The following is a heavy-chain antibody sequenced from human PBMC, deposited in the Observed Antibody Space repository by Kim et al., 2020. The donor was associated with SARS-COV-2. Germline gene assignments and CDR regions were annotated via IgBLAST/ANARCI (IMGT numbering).Heavy chain of an antibody. CDR2: ISSGSSYI. V-gene: IGHV3-21*01. CDR1: GFTFSNYS. CDR3: ARPLSYQILTGSGMDV. D-gene: IGHD3-9*01. J-gene: IGHJ6*02. Sequence: GSLRLSCAASGFTFSNYSMAWVRQAPGKGLEWVSSISSGSSYIYYADSLKGRFTISRDNAKKSLYLQMNSLRAEDTAVYYCARPLSYQILTGSGMDVWGQGTTVTVSS.